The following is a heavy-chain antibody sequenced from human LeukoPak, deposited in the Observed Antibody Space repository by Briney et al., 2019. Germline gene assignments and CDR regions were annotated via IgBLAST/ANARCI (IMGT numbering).Heavy chain of an antibody. J-gene: IGHJ4*02. CDR3: AKDLATGDY. CDR1: GFNFNINW. CDR2: IWYDGSNK. V-gene: IGHV3-33*06. D-gene: IGHD5-12*01. Sequence: GGSLRLSCAASGFNFNINWMSWVGQAPGKGLDGVAVIWYDGSNKYYADSVKGRFTSSRDNSKNTLYLQMNSLRAEDTAVYYCAKDLATGDYWGQGTLVTVSS.